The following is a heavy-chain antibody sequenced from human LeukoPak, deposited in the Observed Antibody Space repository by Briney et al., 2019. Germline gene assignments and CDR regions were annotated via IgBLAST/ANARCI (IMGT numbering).Heavy chain of an antibody. Sequence: SETLSLTCTVSGGSISSYYWSWIRQPPGKGLEWIGYIYTSGSTNYNPSLKSRVTISVDTSKNQFSLKLSSVTAADTAVYYCVTVTTSYFDYWGQGTLVTVSS. CDR3: VTVTTSYFDY. V-gene: IGHV4-4*09. J-gene: IGHJ4*02. CDR2: IYTSGST. CDR1: GGSISSYY. D-gene: IGHD4-11*01.